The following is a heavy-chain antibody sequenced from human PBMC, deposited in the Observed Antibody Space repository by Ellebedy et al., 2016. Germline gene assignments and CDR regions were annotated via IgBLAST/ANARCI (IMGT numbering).Heavy chain of an antibody. Sequence: SETLSPTCSVSGDSISNSYFWGWVRQPPGKRREWIACIYHSRNTYYNSPFSSRVTITGDTSKNQFSLNLRSVTAADTAVYYCARVGHGAVFDYWGQGTLVTVSS. J-gene: IGHJ4*02. CDR3: ARVGHGAVFDY. D-gene: IGHD3-16*01. CDR1: GDSISNSYF. V-gene: IGHV4-38-2*02. CDR2: IYHSRNT.